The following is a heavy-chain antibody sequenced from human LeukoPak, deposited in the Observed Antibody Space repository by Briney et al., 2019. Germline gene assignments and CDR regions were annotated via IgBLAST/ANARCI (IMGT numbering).Heavy chain of an antibody. J-gene: IGHJ5*02. V-gene: IGHV4-34*01. CDR3: AGWVNWFDP. Sequence: PSETLSLTCAVYGGSFSGYYWSWIRQPPGKGLEWIGETNHSGSTNYNPPLKSRVTISVDTSKNQFSLKLSSVTAADTAVYYCAGWVNWFDPWGQGTLVTVSS. CDR2: TNHSGST. D-gene: IGHD6-13*01. CDR1: GGSFSGYY.